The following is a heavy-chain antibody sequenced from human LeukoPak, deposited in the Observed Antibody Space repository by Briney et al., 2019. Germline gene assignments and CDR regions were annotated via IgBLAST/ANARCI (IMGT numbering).Heavy chain of an antibody. Sequence: PSETLSLTCTVSGGSISSDGYYWSWIRQHPGKGLEWIGYIYYSGSTYYNPSLKSRVTISVDTSKNQFSLKLSSVTAADTAVYYCARILYYDILTGYYTHEVDYWGQGTLVTVSS. CDR1: GGSISSDGYY. V-gene: IGHV4-39*01. CDR2: IYYSGST. CDR3: ARILYYDILTGYYTHEVDY. D-gene: IGHD3-9*01. J-gene: IGHJ4*02.